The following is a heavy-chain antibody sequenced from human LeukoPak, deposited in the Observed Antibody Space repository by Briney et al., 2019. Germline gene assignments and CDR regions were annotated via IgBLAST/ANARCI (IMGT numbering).Heavy chain of an antibody. V-gene: IGHV4-4*07. CDR2: VYPTGST. CDR1: RGSISTYY. J-gene: IGHJ4*02. Sequence: SETLSLTCTVSRGSISTYYWSWIRQPAGKRLEWIGRVYPTGSTNYNPSLESRVTMSIDTSKNQFSLNLFSVTAADTAVYYCARGDWEGGAFFDNWGQGTLVTVSS. D-gene: IGHD3-9*01. CDR3: ARGDWEGGAFFDN.